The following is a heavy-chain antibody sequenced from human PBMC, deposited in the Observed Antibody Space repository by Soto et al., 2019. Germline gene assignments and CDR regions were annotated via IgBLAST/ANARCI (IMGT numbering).Heavy chain of an antibody. CDR3: AKNPGYYYDSTGYHFDD. Sequence: PGGSLRLSCAASGFTFSTYAMHWVRQAPGKGLEWVSAISYGGGTTYYADSVKGRFTISRDNSKNTLYLQMNSLRAEDTAVYYCAKNPGYYYDSTGYHFDDWGQGTLVTVSS. V-gene: IGHV3-23*01. J-gene: IGHJ4*02. D-gene: IGHD3-22*01. CDR2: ISYGGGTT. CDR1: GFTFSTYA.